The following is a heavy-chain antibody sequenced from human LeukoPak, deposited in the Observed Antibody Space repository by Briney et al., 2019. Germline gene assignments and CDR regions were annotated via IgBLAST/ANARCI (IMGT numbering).Heavy chain of an antibody. CDR3: AREGTTPGNLELWFGETTYYYYYYMDV. V-gene: IGHV4-4*07. D-gene: IGHD3-10*01. Sequence: SGTLSLTCTVSGGSISSYYWSWIRQPAGKGLEWIGRIYTSGSTNYNPSLKGRVTMSVDTSKNQFSLKLSSVTAADTAVYYCAREGTTPGNLELWFGETTYYYYYYMDVWGKGPTVTISS. CDR2: IYTSGST. CDR1: GGSISSYY. J-gene: IGHJ6*03.